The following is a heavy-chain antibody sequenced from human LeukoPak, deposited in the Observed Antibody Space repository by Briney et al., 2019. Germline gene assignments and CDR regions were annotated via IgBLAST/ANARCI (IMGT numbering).Heavy chain of an antibody. CDR3: ARTRIVGPTYYFDY. CDR1: GYTFTSYG. D-gene: IGHD1-26*01. V-gene: IGHV1-46*01. Sequence: ASVKVSCKASGYTFTSYGISWVRQAPGQGLEWMGIINPSGGSTSYAQKFQGRVTMTRDMSTSTVYMELSSLRSEDTAVYYCARTRIVGPTYYFDYWGQGTLVTVSS. J-gene: IGHJ4*02. CDR2: INPSGGST.